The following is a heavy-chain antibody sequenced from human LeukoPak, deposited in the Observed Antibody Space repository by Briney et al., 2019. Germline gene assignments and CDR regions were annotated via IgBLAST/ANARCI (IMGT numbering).Heavy chain of an antibody. CDR2: IFSSGTT. Sequence: PSETLSLTCTLSGGSISGYYWSWIRQPAGKGLEWIGRIFSSGTTNYNPSLKSRVTMSVDTSKNHFSLKLSSVTAADTAVYYCATYIFGSDYVEYWGQGTLVTISS. CDR1: GGSISGYY. CDR3: ATYIFGSDYVEY. V-gene: IGHV4-4*07. J-gene: IGHJ4*02. D-gene: IGHD3-3*02.